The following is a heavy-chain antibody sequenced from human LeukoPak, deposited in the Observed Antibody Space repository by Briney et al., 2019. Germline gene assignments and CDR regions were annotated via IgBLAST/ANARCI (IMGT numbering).Heavy chain of an antibody. CDR1: GGSISNSSYY. V-gene: IGHV4-39*07. CDR3: ARVELIVALPTSFDP. Sequence: SETLSLTCTVSGGSISNSSYYWGWIRQPPGKGLECIGIIYYTGSTNYNPSLKSRVTISVDTSKSQFSLKVSSVTAADTAMYYCARVELIVALPTSFDPWGQGTLVTVSS. CDR2: IYYTGST. J-gene: IGHJ5*02. D-gene: IGHD5-12*01.